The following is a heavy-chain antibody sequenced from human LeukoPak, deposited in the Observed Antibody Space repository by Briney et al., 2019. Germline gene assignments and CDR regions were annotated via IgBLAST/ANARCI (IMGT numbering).Heavy chain of an antibody. V-gene: IGHV3-53*01. J-gene: IGHJ5*02. CDR1: GFTVSSNY. Sequence: PGGSLRLSCAASGFTVSSNYMSWVRQAPGKGLEWVSVFYSGGSTYYADSVKGRFTISRDNSKNTLYLQMNSLRAEDTAVYYCARGSYDFWSGYYQPNWFDPWGQGTLVTVSS. CDR3: ARGSYDFWSGYYQPNWFDP. CDR2: FYSGGST. D-gene: IGHD3-3*01.